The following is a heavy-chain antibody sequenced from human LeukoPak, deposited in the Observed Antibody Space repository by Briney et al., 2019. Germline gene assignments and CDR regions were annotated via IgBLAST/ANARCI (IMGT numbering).Heavy chain of an antibody. Sequence: SETLSLTCAVSGRSFTTYHWSWIRQSPGKGLEWIGEVKTSAITDYNPSLESRVTISVDMSKNQFSLNLRSVTAADAAIYYCASQMLEWYGLDVWGQGTTVIVSS. D-gene: IGHD3-3*01. CDR1: GRSFTTYH. V-gene: IGHV4-34*01. CDR2: VKTSAIT. CDR3: ASQMLEWYGLDV. J-gene: IGHJ6*02.